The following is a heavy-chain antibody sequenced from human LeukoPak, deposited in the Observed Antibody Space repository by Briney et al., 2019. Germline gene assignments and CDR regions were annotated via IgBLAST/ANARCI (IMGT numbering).Heavy chain of an antibody. CDR1: GYTFTSYG. D-gene: IGHD3-10*01. J-gene: IGHJ5*02. V-gene: IGHV1-18*01. CDR2: ISAYNGNT. Sequence: ASVKVSCKASGYTFTSYGISWVRQAPGQGLEWMGLISAYNGNTNYAQKLQGRVTMTTDTSTSTAYMELRSLRSEDTAVYYCARDFLYGSGSYNWFDPWGQGTLVTVSS. CDR3: ARDFLYGSGSYNWFDP.